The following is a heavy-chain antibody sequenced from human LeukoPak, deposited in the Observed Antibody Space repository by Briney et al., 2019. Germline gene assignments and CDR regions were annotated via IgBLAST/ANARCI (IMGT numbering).Heavy chain of an antibody. Sequence: ASVKVSCKASGYTFTSCGISWVRQAPGQGLEWMGWISAYNGNTNYAQKLQGRVTMTTDTSTSTAYMELRSLRSDDTAVYYCARAFIPYGDYDPNWFDPWGQGTLVTVSS. CDR2: ISAYNGNT. J-gene: IGHJ5*02. CDR3: ARAFIPYGDYDPNWFDP. V-gene: IGHV1-18*01. D-gene: IGHD4-17*01. CDR1: GYTFTSCG.